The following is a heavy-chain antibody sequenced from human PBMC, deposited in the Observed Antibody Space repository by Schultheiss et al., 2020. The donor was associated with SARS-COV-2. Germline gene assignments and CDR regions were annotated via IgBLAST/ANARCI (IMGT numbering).Heavy chain of an antibody. D-gene: IGHD3-3*01. V-gene: IGHV3-30*02. CDR2: IRYDGSNK. CDR3: ARVPDYDYDFWSAPDYYFDY. CDR1: GFTFSSYG. Sequence: GGSLRLSCAASGFTFSSYGMHWVRQAPGKGLEWVAFIRYDGSNKYYVDSVKGRFTISRDNAKNSLYLQMNSLRAEDTAVYYCARVPDYDYDFWSAPDYYFDYWGQGTLVTVSS. J-gene: IGHJ4*02.